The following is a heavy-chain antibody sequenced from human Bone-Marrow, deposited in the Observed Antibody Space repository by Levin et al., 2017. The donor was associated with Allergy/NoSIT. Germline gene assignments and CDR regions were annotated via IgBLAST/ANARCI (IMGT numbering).Heavy chain of an antibody. CDR1: GFTFRTSA. J-gene: IGHJ5*02. CDR2: ISAGGGNT. D-gene: IGHD6-13*01. CDR3: AQAGYTTPKYNWFDP. V-gene: IGHV3-23*01. Sequence: LSLTCAASGFTFRTSAMTWVRPAPGKGLEWVSAISAGGGNTYYADSVKGRFIISRDNSKNTVYLQMNSLRAEDTAVYFCAQAGYTTPKYNWFDPWGQGTLVTVSS.